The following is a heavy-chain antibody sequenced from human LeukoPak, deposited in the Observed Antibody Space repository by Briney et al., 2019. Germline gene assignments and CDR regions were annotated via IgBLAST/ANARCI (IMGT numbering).Heavy chain of an antibody. Sequence: GGSLRLSCAASGFTFSSFAMHWVRQAPGEGLEWGAVISYEGRNKYYGDSGKGRFTLSRHHSKNTLYLQMNSLRAEDTAVYYCARGAAVKEWNDVGYYYYGMDGCGEAST. CDR3: ARGAAVKEWNDVGYYYYGMDG. D-gene: IGHD1-1*01. J-gene: IGHJ6*01. CDR1: GFTFSSFA. CDR2: ISYEGRNK. V-gene: IGHV3-30*04.